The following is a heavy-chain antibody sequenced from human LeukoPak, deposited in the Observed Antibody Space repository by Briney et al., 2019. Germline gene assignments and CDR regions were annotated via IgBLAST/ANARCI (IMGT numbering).Heavy chain of an antibody. CDR1: GFTFSSYE. D-gene: IGHD2-15*01. V-gene: IGHV3-48*03. Sequence: PGGSLRLSCAASGFTFSSYEMNWVRQAPGKGLEWVSYISSSGSTIYYADSVKGRFTISRDNAKNTLYLQMNSLRAEDTAIYYCVRETGTIGYYMDVWGKGTTVTVSS. CDR3: VRETGTIGYYMDV. CDR2: ISSSGSTI. J-gene: IGHJ6*03.